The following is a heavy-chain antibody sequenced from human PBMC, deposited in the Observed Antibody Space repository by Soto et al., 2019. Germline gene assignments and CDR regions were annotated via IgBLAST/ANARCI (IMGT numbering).Heavy chain of an antibody. D-gene: IGHD3-3*01. CDR1: GFTFSSYA. J-gene: IGHJ6*02. Sequence: GSLRLSCAASGFTFSSYAMSWVRQAPGKGLEWVSAISGNGGSTYYADSVKGRFTVSRDNSKNTLYLQMSSLRAEDTAVYYCAKDRQADFWRLPSPMDVWGQGTTVTVSS. V-gene: IGHV3-23*01. CDR2: ISGNGGST. CDR3: AKDRQADFWRLPSPMDV.